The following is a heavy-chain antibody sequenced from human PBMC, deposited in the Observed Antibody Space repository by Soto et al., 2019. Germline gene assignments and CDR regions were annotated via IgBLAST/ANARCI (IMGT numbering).Heavy chain of an antibody. J-gene: IGHJ3*02. CDR3: ARDQESAFDI. V-gene: IGHV4-59*01. Sequence: QVQLQESGPGLVKPSETLSLTCTVSGGSISSYYWSWIRQPPGKGLEWIGYIYYSGSTNYNPSLKSRVTISVDTSKNQFSLKLISVTAADTAVYYCARDQESAFDIWGQGTMVTVSS. CDR2: IYYSGST. CDR1: GGSISSYY.